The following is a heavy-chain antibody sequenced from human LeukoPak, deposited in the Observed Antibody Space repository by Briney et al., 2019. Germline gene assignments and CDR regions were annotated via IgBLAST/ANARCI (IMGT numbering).Heavy chain of an antibody. D-gene: IGHD3-10*01. CDR3: ANSEFYVSGKYSCLDN. CDR1: GLTFSTYV. V-gene: IGHV3-23*01. CDR2: IGDDT. J-gene: IGHJ4*02. Sequence: GGSLRLSCAASGLTFSTYVMNWVRQAPGKGLEWVSTIGDDTYYADSVKGRITVSRDNSRNTLYLQMNFLGVEDTAVYYCANSEFYVSGKYSCLDNWGEGSLVTVSS.